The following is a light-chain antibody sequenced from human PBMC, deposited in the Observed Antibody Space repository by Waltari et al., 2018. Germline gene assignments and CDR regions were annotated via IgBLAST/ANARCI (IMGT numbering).Light chain of an antibody. J-gene: IGLJ3*02. Sequence: QSVLTQPPSASGTPGQRVTISCSGGTSNIGSNHVFWYQQLPRTAPKLLIYRNNRRPSGVPDRFSGAKDGTSASLAISGLRSEDEADYYCAAWDDSLSGYWVFGGGTKVTVL. CDR3: AAWDDSLSGYWV. CDR1: TSNIGSNH. V-gene: IGLV1-47*01. CDR2: RNN.